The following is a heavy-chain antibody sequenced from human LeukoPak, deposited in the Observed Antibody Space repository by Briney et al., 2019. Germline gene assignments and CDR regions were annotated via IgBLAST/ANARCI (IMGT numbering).Heavy chain of an antibody. CDR1: GGSISSYY. D-gene: IGHD1-26*01. J-gene: IGHJ2*01. CDR3: ARVRSSSWYSDL. CDR2: IYPSGST. V-gene: IGHV4-4*07. Sequence: SETLSLTCTVSGGSISSYYWSWIRQPAGKGLEWIGRIYPSGSTNYNPSLKSRVTMSVDTSKNQFSLKLSSVTAADTAEDDCARVRSSSWYSDLWGRGTLVTVSS.